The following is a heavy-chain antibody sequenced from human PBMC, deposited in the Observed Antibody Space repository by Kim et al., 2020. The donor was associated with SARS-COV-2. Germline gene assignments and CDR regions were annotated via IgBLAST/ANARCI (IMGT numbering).Heavy chain of an antibody. CDR3: ARDSYGSGSYYPY. V-gene: IGHV1-69*04. Sequence: SVKVSCKASGGTFSSYAISWVRQAPGQGLEWMGRIIPILGIANYAQKFQGRVTITADKSTSTAYMELSSLRSEDTAVYYCARDSYGSGSYYPYWGQGTLVTVSS. D-gene: IGHD3-10*01. CDR2: IIPILGIA. CDR1: GGTFSSYA. J-gene: IGHJ4*02.